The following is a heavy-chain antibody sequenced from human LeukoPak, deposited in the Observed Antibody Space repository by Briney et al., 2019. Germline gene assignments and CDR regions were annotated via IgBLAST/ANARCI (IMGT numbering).Heavy chain of an antibody. Sequence: SETLSLTCAVYGGSFSGYYWSWIRQPPGKGLEWIGEINHSGSTNYNPSLRSRVTISVDTSKNQFSLKLSSVTAADTAVYYCARQRSIGYCSGGSCYSGPSYYYSMDVWGQGTTVTVSS. J-gene: IGHJ6*02. CDR2: INHSGST. V-gene: IGHV4-34*01. CDR3: ARQRSIGYCSGGSCYSGPSYYYSMDV. CDR1: GGSFSGYY. D-gene: IGHD2-15*01.